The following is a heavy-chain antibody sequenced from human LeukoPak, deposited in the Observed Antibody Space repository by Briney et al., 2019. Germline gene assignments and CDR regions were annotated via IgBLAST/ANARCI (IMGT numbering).Heavy chain of an antibody. V-gene: IGHV1-69*13. CDR1: GGTFSSYA. D-gene: IGHD3-10*01. J-gene: IGHJ6*03. CDR2: IIPIFGTA. CDR3: ARGNDGSGSPSYYFYYMDV. Sequence: ASVKVSCKASGGTFSSYAISWVRQAPGQGLEWMGGIIPIFGTANYAQKFQGRATITADESTSTAYMELSSLRSEDTAVYYCARGNDGSGSPSYYFYYMDVWGKGTTVTISS.